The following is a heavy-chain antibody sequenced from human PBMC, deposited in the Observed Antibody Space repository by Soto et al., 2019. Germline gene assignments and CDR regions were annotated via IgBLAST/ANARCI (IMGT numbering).Heavy chain of an antibody. CDR3: ARGLTSGDY. Sequence: QVQLVQSGAEVKNPGASVKVSCKASGYTFTSFYIHWVRQAPGQGLEWMSIINPNGGSTNYAQNLQGRVTLTRDTSTNIAYMELSSLRSEDTAVYYCARGLTSGDYWGQGTLVTVSS. J-gene: IGHJ4*02. CDR1: GYTFTSFY. V-gene: IGHV1-46*01. CDR2: INPNGGST.